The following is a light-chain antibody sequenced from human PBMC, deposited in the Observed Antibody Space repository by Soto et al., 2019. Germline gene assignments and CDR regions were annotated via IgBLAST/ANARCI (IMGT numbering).Light chain of an antibody. CDR1: ESIARQ. V-gene: IGKV1-39*01. CDR3: QQTYSTLSIT. J-gene: IGKJ5*01. Sequence: DIQMTQSPSSLSASVGDRVTITCRASESIARQLNWYQQKPGKAPKLLIYAASSLQNGVPSRFRGGGSGTDFTLTISNLQPEDFATSYCQQTYSTLSITFGQGTRLEIK. CDR2: AAS.